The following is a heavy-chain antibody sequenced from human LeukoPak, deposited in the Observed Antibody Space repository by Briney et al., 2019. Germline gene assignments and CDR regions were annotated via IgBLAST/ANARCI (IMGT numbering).Heavy chain of an antibody. D-gene: IGHD4-17*01. CDR3: AKGARGDTVTTIVGLNWFDP. CDR2: ISYDGSHK. J-gene: IGHJ5*02. CDR1: GITFRSYG. V-gene: IGHV3-30*18. Sequence: GRSLRLSCAASGITFRSYGMHWVRQAPGKGLEWVAVISYDGSHKYYADSVKGRFSISRDNSKNTLYLQMNSLRADDTAVYYCAKGARGDTVTTIVGLNWFDPWGQGTLVTVSS.